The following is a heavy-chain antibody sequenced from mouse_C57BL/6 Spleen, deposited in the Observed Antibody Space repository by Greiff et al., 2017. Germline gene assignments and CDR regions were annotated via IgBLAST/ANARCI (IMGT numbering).Heavy chain of an antibody. CDR2: ISSGSSTI. D-gene: IGHD2-3*01. Sequence: EVKLVESGGGLVKPGGSLKLSCAASGFTFSDYGMHWVRQAPEKGLEWVAYISSGSSTIYYADTVKGRFTISRDNAKNTLFLQMTSLRSEDTAMYYCASLYDHYWYFDVWGTGTTVTVSS. CDR3: ASLYDHYWYFDV. CDR1: GFTFSDYG. J-gene: IGHJ1*03. V-gene: IGHV5-17*01.